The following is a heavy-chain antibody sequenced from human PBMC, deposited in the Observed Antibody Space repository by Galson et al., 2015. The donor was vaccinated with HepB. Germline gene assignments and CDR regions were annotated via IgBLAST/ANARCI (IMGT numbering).Heavy chain of an antibody. CDR2: INPNSGGT. V-gene: IGHV1-2*04. CDR3: ARAFREWLVQAQTNWLDP. Sequence: SVKVSCKASGYTFTGYYMHWVRQAPGQGLEWMGWINPNSGGTNYAQKFQGWVTMTGDTSISTAYMELSRLRSDDTAVYYCARAFREWLVQAQTNWLDPWGQGTLVTVSS. D-gene: IGHD6-19*01. CDR1: GYTFTGYY. J-gene: IGHJ5*02.